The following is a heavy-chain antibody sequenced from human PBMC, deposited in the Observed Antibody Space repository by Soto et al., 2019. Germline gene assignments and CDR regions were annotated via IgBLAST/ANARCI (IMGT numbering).Heavy chain of an antibody. CDR3: ARGGSSSYRSYWYFDL. D-gene: IGHD6-6*01. J-gene: IGHJ2*01. CDR2: IIPIFGTA. CDR1: GGTFSSYA. Sequence: ASVKVSCKASGGTFSSYAISWVRQAPGQGLEWMGGIIPIFGTANYAQKFQGRVTITADESTSTAYMELSSLRSEDTAVYYCARGGSSSYRSYWYFDLWGRGTLVTVSS. V-gene: IGHV1-69*13.